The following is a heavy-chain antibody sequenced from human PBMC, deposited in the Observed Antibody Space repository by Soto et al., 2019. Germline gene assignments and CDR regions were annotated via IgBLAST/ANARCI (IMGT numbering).Heavy chain of an antibody. CDR2: ISGSGDST. CDR1: GFTFRSSA. D-gene: IGHD2-2*01. Sequence: LGGSLRLSCAASGFTFRSSATTWVRQAPGKGLEWVSLISGSGDSTYYADSVKGRFTISRDNSKNTLYLQMNSLRDEDTAVYYCARLVVAAALPPWFDPWGQGTLVTVSS. J-gene: IGHJ5*02. CDR3: ARLVVAAALPPWFDP. V-gene: IGHV3-23*01.